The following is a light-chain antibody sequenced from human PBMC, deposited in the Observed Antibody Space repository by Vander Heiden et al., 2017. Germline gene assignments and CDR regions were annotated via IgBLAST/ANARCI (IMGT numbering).Light chain of an antibody. J-gene: IGLJ3*02. CDR3: QSADSSGWV. CDR1: ALPKQY. V-gene: IGLV3-25*03. CDR2: KDS. Sequence: SYELTQPPPVSVPPGQTARITCSGDALPKQYAYWYQQKPGQAPVLVIYKDSGRPSGIPERFSGSSSGTTVTLTISGVQAEDEADYYCQSADSSGWVFGGGTKLTVL.